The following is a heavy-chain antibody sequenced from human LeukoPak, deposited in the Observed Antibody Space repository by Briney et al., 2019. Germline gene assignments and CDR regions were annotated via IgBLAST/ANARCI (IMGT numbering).Heavy chain of an antibody. Sequence: GGSLRLSCAASGFTFSSYGMHWVRQAPSKGLEWVAVISYDGSNKYYADSVKGRFTISRDNSKNTLYLQMNSLRAEDTAVYYCAKEAYSGYDPEIHFDYWGQGTLVTVSS. CDR1: GFTFSSYG. CDR3: AKEAYSGYDPEIHFDY. V-gene: IGHV3-30*18. CDR2: ISYDGSNK. D-gene: IGHD5-12*01. J-gene: IGHJ4*02.